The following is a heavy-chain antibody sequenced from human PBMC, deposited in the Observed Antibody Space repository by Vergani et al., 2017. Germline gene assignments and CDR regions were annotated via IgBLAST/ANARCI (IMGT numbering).Heavy chain of an antibody. CDR1: GGTFNNYA. D-gene: IGHD2-2*01. J-gene: IGHJ5*02. CDR2: FIPMLDSA. V-gene: IGHV1-69*11. Sequence: QVQLVQSGTEMKKTGSSVKVSCKASGGTFNNYAINWVRQAPGKGLEWMGGFIPMLDSATYAQNFQGRVTITADESTSTAYMELSSLRSEDTAVYYCASRYCSSTSCLISGWFDPWGQGTLVTVSS. CDR3: ASRYCSSTSCLISGWFDP.